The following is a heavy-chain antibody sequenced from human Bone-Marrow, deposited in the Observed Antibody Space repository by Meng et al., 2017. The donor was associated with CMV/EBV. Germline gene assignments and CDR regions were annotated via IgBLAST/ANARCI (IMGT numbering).Heavy chain of an antibody. Sequence: GESLKISCEASGFSVSSNYMNWVRQAPGKGLEWVSVIYSVGSTYYADSVKGRFTVSRDNSKNTLYLQMNTLRAEDTGVYYCAREDCSSASCYFFDYWGQGTLVTVSS. V-gene: IGHV3-53*01. CDR3: AREDCSSASCYFFDY. J-gene: IGHJ4*02. D-gene: IGHD2-2*01. CDR2: IYSVGST. CDR1: GFSVSSNY.